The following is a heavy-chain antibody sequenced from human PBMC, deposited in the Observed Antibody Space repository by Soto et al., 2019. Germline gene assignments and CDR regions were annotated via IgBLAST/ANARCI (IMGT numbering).Heavy chain of an antibody. CDR1: GFTFRSSG. CDR3: ARDGGGGFSYGGY. D-gene: IGHD4-17*01. J-gene: IGHJ4*02. V-gene: IGHV3-33*01. Sequence: QVQLVESGGGVVQRGGSLRLSCEASGFTFRSSGMHWVRQAPGKGLEWVSSIWYDGNNKYYADSVKGRFIIYRDNTKSTLYLQMNSLRGEDTAVYYCARDGGGGFSYGGYWGQGTLVAVSS. CDR2: IWYDGNNK.